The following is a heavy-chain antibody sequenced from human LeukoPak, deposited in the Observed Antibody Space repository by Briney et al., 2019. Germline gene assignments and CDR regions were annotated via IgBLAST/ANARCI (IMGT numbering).Heavy chain of an antibody. CDR1: GGSFSGYY. D-gene: IGHD5-24*01. J-gene: IGHJ6*03. V-gene: IGHV4-34*01. CDR2: INHSGST. Sequence: SETLSLTCTVYGGSFSGYYWSWIRQPPGKGLEWIGEINHSGSTNYNPSLKSRVTISLDTSKNQFSLKLSSVTAADTAVYYCARTGDGYNYYNYYYMDVWGKGTTVTVTS. CDR3: ARTGDGYNYYNYYYMDV.